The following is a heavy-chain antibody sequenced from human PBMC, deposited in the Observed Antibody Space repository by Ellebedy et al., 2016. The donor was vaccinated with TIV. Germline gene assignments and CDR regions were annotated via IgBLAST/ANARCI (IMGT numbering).Heavy chain of an antibody. CDR1: GFSFSSYW. CDR3: ARRGSYGDYAVQVNPWFDP. J-gene: IGHJ5*02. D-gene: IGHD4-17*01. V-gene: IGHV3-7*01. Sequence: GESLKISCAASGFSFSSYWMSWVRQAPGKRLEWVANIRGDSETYYVDSVKGRFTVPRDNSENSLYLQMDNVIGDDTAVYFCARRGSYGDYAVQVNPWFDPWGQGTLVTVSS. CDR2: IRGDSET.